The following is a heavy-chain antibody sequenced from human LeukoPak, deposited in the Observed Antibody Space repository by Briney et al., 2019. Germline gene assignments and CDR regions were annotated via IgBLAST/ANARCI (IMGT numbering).Heavy chain of an antibody. Sequence: GGSLRLSCAASGFTFSSYAMSWVRQVPGKGLEWVSGMSGSGGSTYYAESVKGRFTISRDNSKNTLFLQMNSLRVEDTAVYYCAKGFAGSGWYATGKEFFDYWGQGNLVTVSS. J-gene: IGHJ4*02. V-gene: IGHV3-23*01. CDR1: GFTFSSYA. CDR3: AKGFAGSGWYATGKEFFDY. CDR2: MSGSGGST. D-gene: IGHD6-19*01.